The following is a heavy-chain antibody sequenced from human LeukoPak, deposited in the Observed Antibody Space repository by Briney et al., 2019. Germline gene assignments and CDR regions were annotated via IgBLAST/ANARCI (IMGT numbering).Heavy chain of an antibody. J-gene: IGHJ1*01. V-gene: IGHV6-1*01. CDR2: AYYRSKWYK. CDR1: GDIVSSNSAT. Sequence: SQTLSLTCAISGDIVSSNSATWNWIRQSPSRGLEWLGRAYYRSKWYKYYAVSVKGRITINPDTSKNQFSLQLNSVTPEDTAVYYCARGPSYFQHWGQGTLVTVSS. CDR3: ARGPSYFQH.